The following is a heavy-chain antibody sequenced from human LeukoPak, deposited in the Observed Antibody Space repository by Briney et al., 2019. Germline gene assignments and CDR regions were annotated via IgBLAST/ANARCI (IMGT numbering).Heavy chain of an antibody. CDR1: GYTFTSYS. V-gene: IGHV1-18*01. CDR3: ARDNYYDSSGYYLTPYYFDY. D-gene: IGHD3-22*01. CDR2: ISVYNGNT. J-gene: IGHJ4*02. Sequence: ASVKVSCKASGYTFTSYSISWVRQAPGQGLEWMGWISVYNGNTNYAQKLQGRVTMTTDTSTSTAYMELSSLRSEDTAVYYCARDNYYDSSGYYLTPYYFDYWGQGTLVTVSS.